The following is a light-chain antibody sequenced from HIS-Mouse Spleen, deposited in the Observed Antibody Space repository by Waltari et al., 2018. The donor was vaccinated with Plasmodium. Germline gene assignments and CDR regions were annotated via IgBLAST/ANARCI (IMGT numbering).Light chain of an antibody. Sequence: QSALTQPASVSGSPGQSITISCTGTSSDVGSYNLVSWYQQHPGKAPKLMIYEGSKRPSGVSNRFSGSKSGNTASLTMSGLQAEDEADDYCCSYAGSSTYVFGTGTKVTVL. V-gene: IGLV2-23*01. CDR2: EGS. J-gene: IGLJ1*01. CDR1: SSDVGSYNL. CDR3: CSYAGSSTYV.